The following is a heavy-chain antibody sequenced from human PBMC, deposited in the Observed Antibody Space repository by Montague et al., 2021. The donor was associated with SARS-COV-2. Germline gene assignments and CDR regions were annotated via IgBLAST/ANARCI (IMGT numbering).Heavy chain of an antibody. CDR2: IYYSGST. V-gene: IGHV4-39*01. D-gene: IGHD3-9*01. Sequence: SETLSLTCTVSGGSIRSRSYYWGWIRQPPGKELVWIGRIYYSGSTYYNPSLKSRVTISVDTSKNQFSLKLSSVTAADTAVYYCARRSYDILTGYSIPNWFDPWGQGTLVTVSS. J-gene: IGHJ5*02. CDR1: GGSIRSRSYY. CDR3: ARRSYDILTGYSIPNWFDP.